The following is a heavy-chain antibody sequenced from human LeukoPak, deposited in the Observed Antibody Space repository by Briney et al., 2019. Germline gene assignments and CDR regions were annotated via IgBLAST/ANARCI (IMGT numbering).Heavy chain of an antibody. CDR2: TKQDGSEK. CDR3: ARETPTEAYYYDSSGIPDY. D-gene: IGHD3-22*01. V-gene: IGHV3-7*01. Sequence: GGSLRLSCAASGFTFSSYWMSWVRQAPGKGLEWVANTKQDGSEKYYVDSVKGRFTISRDNAKNSLYLQMNSLRAEDTAVYYCARETPTEAYYYDSSGIPDYWGQGTLVTVSS. J-gene: IGHJ4*02. CDR1: GFTFSSYW.